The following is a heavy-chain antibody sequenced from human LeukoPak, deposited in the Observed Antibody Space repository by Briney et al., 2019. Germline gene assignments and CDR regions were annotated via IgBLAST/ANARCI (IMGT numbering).Heavy chain of an antibody. CDR3: ARGGYYGSGNDFRFDP. D-gene: IGHD3-10*01. CDR1: GGSISSYY. V-gene: IGHV4-59*01. J-gene: IGHJ5*02. Sequence: PSETLSLTCTVSGGSISSYYWSWIRQPPGKGLEWIGYIYYSGSTNYNPSLKSRVTISVDTSRNQFSLKLSSVTAADTAVYYCARGGYYGSGNDFRFDPWGQGTLVTVSS. CDR2: IYYSGST.